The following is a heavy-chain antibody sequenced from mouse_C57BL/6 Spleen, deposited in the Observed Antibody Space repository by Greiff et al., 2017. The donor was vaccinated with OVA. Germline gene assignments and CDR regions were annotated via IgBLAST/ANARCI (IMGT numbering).Heavy chain of an antibody. CDR1: GFTFSDYY. Sequence: EVHLVESGGGLVQPGGSLKLSCAASGFTFSDYYMYWVRQTPEKRLEWVAYISNGGGSTYYPDTVKGRFTISRDNAKNTLYLQMSRLKSEDTAMYYCARPLSNYYAMDYWGQGTSVTVSS. D-gene: IGHD6-1*01. V-gene: IGHV5-12*01. CDR3: ARPLSNYYAMDY. CDR2: ISNGGGST. J-gene: IGHJ4*01.